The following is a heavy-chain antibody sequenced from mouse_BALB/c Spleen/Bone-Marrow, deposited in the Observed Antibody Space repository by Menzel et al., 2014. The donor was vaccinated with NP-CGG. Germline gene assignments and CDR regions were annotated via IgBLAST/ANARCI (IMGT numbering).Heavy chain of an antibody. D-gene: IGHD2-3*01. J-gene: IGHJ2*01. CDR3: TRWGWSFDY. CDR1: GYTFSSYW. CDR2: ILPGSGSS. Sequence: VQLVESGAELMEPGASVKISCKATGYTFSSYWIEWVKQRPGHGLEWIGEILPGSGSSNYNEKFKGKATITADTSSNTAYMQLSSLTSEDSAVYYCTRWGWSFDYWGQGTTLTVSS. V-gene: IGHV1-9*01.